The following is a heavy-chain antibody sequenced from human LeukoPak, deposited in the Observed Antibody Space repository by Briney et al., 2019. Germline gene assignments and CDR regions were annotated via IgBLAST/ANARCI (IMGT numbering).Heavy chain of an antibody. J-gene: IGHJ6*03. D-gene: IGHD4-11*01. CDR1: GFAFSNYW. Sequence: GGSLRLSCAASGFAFSNYWLHWVRQAPGKGLEWVARINTHGSSTNYADSVKGRFTISRDNAKNTLYLQMNSLRADDTALYYCVRGATTVTGNYFYYYMDVWGKGTTVTV. V-gene: IGHV3-74*01. CDR3: VRGATTVTGNYFYYYMDV. CDR2: INTHGSST.